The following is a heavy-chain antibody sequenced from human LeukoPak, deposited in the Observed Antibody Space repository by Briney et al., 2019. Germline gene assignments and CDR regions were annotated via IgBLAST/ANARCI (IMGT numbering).Heavy chain of an antibody. CDR3: VIFVGAAAVAFDY. V-gene: IGHV1-69*05. CDR2: ITPIFGTA. CDR1: GGTFSSYA. J-gene: IGHJ4*02. D-gene: IGHD1-26*01. Sequence: ASVKVSCKASGGTFSSYAISWVRQAPGQGLEWMGGITPIFGTANYAQKFQGRVTITTDESTSTAYMELSSLRSEDTAVYYCVIFVGAAAVAFDYWGQGTLITVSS.